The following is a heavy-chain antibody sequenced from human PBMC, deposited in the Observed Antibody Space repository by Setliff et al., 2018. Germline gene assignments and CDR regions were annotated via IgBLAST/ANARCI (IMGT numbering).Heavy chain of an antibody. V-gene: IGHV1-69*13. Sequence: GASVKVSCKAPGGTFSSYAISWVRQAPGQGLEWMGGIIPTFGTANYAQKFQGRVTITADESTSTAYMELSSLRSEDTAVYYCASSISSSWYPHGYMDVWGKGTTVTVSS. D-gene: IGHD6-13*01. CDR3: ASSISSSWYPHGYMDV. CDR1: GGTFSSYA. CDR2: IIPTFGTA. J-gene: IGHJ6*03.